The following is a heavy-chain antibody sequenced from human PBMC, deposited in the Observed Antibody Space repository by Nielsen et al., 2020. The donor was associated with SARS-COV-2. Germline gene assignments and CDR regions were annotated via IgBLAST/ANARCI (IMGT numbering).Heavy chain of an antibody. CDR3: ARPGKYYYGSGSSQFDY. D-gene: IGHD3-10*01. Sequence: ASVKVSCKASGYTFTGYYMHWVRQAPGQGLEWMGWINPNSGGTNYAQKFQGRVTMTRDTSISTAYMELSSLRSEDTAVYYCARPGKYYYGSGSSQFDYWGQGTLVTVSS. CDR2: INPNSGGT. CDR1: GYTFTGYY. J-gene: IGHJ4*02. V-gene: IGHV1-2*02.